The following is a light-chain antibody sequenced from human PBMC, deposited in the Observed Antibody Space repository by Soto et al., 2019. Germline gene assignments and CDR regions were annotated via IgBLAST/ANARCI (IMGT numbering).Light chain of an antibody. J-gene: IGKJ1*01. Sequence: EIVLTQSPATLSLSPGERATLSCRASQSVSTYLAWYQQKPGQAPRLLIYDASNRATGIPARFSGSGSGTDFTLTISSLEPEDFAVYYCQQRRNWPPTFGQGTKVEIK. CDR2: DAS. V-gene: IGKV3-11*01. CDR1: QSVSTY. CDR3: QQRRNWPPT.